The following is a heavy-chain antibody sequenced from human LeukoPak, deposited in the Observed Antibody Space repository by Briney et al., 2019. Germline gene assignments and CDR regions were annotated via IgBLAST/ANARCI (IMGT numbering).Heavy chain of an antibody. CDR2: IYSDGST. V-gene: IGHV3-66*01. CDR3: ARDLPMSYYDSGSYTRSI. D-gene: IGHD3-10*01. Sequence: GGSLRLSCAASGFTVSNNYMNWVRQAPGKGLEWVSNIYSDGSTNYADSVKGRFSISRDNSKNTVYLQMNSLRAEDTAVYYCARDLPMSYYDSGSYTRSIWGQGTMVTVSS. CDR1: GFTVSNNY. J-gene: IGHJ3*02.